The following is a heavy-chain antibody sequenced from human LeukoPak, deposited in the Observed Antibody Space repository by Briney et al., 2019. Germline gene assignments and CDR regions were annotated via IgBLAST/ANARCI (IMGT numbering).Heavy chain of an antibody. CDR2: IYYSGST. V-gene: IGHV4-31*03. CDR1: GGSISSGGYY. J-gene: IGHJ3*02. Sequence: SQTLSLTCTVSGGSISSGGYYWSWIRQHPGKGLEWIGYIYYSGSTYYNPSLKSRVTISVDTSKNQFSLKLSSVTAADTAVYYCARSYYYDSSGYSEIAFDIWGQGTMVTVSS. D-gene: IGHD3-22*01. CDR3: ARSYYYDSSGYSEIAFDI.